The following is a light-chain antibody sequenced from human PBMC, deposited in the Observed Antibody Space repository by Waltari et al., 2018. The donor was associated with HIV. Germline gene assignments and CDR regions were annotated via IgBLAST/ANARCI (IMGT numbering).Light chain of an antibody. CDR3: SSYAGSNNVV. CDR1: SSDVGAYNY. V-gene: IGLV2-8*01. Sequence: QSALTQPPSASGSPGQSVTISCTGPSSDVGAYNYASWYQQHPGKAPKLMIYEVSKRPSGSPDRFPGSKAGNTASLTVSGLQAEDEADYYCSSYAGSNNVVFGGGTKLTVL. J-gene: IGLJ2*01. CDR2: EVS.